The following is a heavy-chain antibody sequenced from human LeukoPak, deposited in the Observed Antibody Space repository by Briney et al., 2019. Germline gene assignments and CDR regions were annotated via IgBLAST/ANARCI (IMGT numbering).Heavy chain of an antibody. Sequence: PSETLSLTCTVSGGSISSYYWSWIRQPPGKGLEYIGSIFYSGTSNYNPSLQSRVTISGDTSKNQFSLRLSSVTAADTAVYYCTRGGSSRRIQLWLKDSYYMDVWGKGTTVTVSS. CDR1: GGSISSYY. J-gene: IGHJ6*03. V-gene: IGHV4-59*01. D-gene: IGHD5-18*01. CDR2: IFYSGTS. CDR3: TRGGSSRRIQLWLKDSYYMDV.